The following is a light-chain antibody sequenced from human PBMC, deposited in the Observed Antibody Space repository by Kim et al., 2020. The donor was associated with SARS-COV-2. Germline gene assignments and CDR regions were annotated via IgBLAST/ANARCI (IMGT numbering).Light chain of an antibody. V-gene: IGLV3-19*01. J-gene: IGLJ2*01. CDR2: SKN. Sequence: GQAGRNTYEGGSISSYYASWYQQRPGHAPVVVYYSKNSRPAGIAERSSGNTSENTASLTTSGDQAEDEADYYSSSQDSSGDPLVFGGGTQVTVL. CDR1: SISSYY. CDR3: SSQDSSGDPLV.